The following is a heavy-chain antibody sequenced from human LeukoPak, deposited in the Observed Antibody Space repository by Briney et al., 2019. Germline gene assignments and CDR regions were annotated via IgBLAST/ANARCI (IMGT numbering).Heavy chain of an antibody. CDR2: ISHSGST. CDR3: ARGGTVASYYYYTMDV. Sequence: SQTPSLTCAVSGDSISSGGYSWSWIRQPPGKGLEWIGYISHSGSTYYNPSLKSRVTISVDRSKNQFSLKLSSVTAADTAVYYCARGGTVASYYYYTMDVWGQGTTVTVSS. CDR1: GDSISSGGYS. J-gene: IGHJ6*02. V-gene: IGHV4-30-2*01. D-gene: IGHD4-23*01.